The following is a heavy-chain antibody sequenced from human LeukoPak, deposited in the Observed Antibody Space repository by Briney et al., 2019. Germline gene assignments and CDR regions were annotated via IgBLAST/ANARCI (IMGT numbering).Heavy chain of an antibody. CDR2: INPNSGGT. CDR3: ARPDDYGDYLYY. CDR1: GYTFTGYY. D-gene: IGHD4-17*01. Sequence: ASVKVSCEASGYTFTGYYMHWVRQAPGQGLEWMGWINPNSGGTNYAQKFQGRVTMTRDTSISTAYMELSRLRSDDMAVYYCARPDDYGDYLYYWGQGTLVTVSS. J-gene: IGHJ4*02. V-gene: IGHV1-2*02.